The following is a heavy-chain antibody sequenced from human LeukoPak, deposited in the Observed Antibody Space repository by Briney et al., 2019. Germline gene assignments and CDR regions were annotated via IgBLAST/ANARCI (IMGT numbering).Heavy chain of an antibody. CDR3: ARRAGGYSHPYDY. CDR1: GFTFSIYA. CDR2: LSGSGSNT. Sequence: GGSLRLSCAASGFTFSIYAMSWVRQAPGKGLEWVSALSGSGSNTYYADSVKGRFTISRDNSKNTLYLQMNSLRAEDKAVYYCARRAGGYSHPYDYWGQGILVTVSS. J-gene: IGHJ4*02. D-gene: IGHD4-23*01. V-gene: IGHV3-23*01.